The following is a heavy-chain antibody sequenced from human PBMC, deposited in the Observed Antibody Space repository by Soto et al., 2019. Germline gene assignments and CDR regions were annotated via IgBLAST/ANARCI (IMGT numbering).Heavy chain of an antibody. J-gene: IGHJ4*02. CDR1: GYTFTGYY. CDR2: INPNSGGT. D-gene: IGHD2-15*01. Sequence: ASVKVSCKASGYTFTGYYMHWVRQAPGQGLEWMGWINPNSGGTNYAQKFQGWVTMTRDTSISTAYMELSRLRSDDTAVYYCARGPWGYCSGGSCYGDYWGQGTLVTVSS. V-gene: IGHV1-2*04. CDR3: ARGPWGYCSGGSCYGDY.